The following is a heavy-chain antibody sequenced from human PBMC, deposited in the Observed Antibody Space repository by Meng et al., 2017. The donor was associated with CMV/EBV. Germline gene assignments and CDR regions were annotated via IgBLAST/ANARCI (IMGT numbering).Heavy chain of an antibody. CDR2: IIPIFGTA. D-gene: IGHD5-12*01. CDR1: GGTFSSYA. Sequence: QVQRVQAGDGVKQPGSSVKCSCEASGGTFSSYAISWVRQAPGQGLEWMRGIIPIFGTANYAQKFQGRVTITADESTSTAYMELSSLRSEDTAVYYCAREGALAYFDYWGQGTLVTVSS. CDR3: AREGALAYFDY. V-gene: IGHV1-69*12. J-gene: IGHJ4*02.